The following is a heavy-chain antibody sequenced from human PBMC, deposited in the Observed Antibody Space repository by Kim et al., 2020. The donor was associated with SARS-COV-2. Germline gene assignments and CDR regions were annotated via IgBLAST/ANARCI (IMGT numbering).Heavy chain of an antibody. CDR3: ARDPNERGYSSPWFDP. V-gene: IGHV1-69*13. D-gene: IGHD5-18*01. J-gene: IGHJ5*02. Sequence: SVKVSCKASGGTLSSYAISWVRQAPGQGLEWMGGIIPIFGTANYAQKFQGRVTITADESTSTAYMELSSLRSEDTAVYYCARDPNERGYSSPWFDPWGQGTLVTVSS. CDR2: IIPIFGTA. CDR1: GGTLSSYA.